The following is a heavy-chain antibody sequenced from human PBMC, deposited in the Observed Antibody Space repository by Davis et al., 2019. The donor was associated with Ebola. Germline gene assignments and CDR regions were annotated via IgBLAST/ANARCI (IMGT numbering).Heavy chain of an antibody. D-gene: IGHD5-12*01. CDR2: ISWNSGSI. V-gene: IGHV3-9*01. J-gene: IGHJ6*02. Sequence: PGGSLRLSCAASGFTFDDYAMHWVRQAPGKGLEWVSGISWNSGSIGYADSVKGRFTISRDNAKNSLYLQMNSLRDEDTAVYYCASDDRWWLRSVRGGMDVWGQGTTVTVSS. CDR1: GFTFDDYA. CDR3: ASDDRWWLRSVRGGMDV.